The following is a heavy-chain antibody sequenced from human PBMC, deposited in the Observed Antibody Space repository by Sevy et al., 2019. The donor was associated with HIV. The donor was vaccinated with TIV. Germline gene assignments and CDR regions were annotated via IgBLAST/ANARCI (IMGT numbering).Heavy chain of an antibody. D-gene: IGHD6-13*01. V-gene: IGHV3-30*18. CDR3: AKAARIAAADY. Sequence: GGSLRLSCAASGFTFSSYDMHWVRQAPGKGLEWVAVISYDGSNKYYADSVKGRFTISRDNSKNTLYLQMNSLRAEDTAVYYCAKAARIAAADYWGQGTLVTVSS. CDR1: GFTFSSYD. CDR2: ISYDGSNK. J-gene: IGHJ4*02.